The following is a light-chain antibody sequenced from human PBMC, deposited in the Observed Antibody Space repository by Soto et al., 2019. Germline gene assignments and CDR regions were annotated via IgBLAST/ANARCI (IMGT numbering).Light chain of an antibody. J-gene: IGKJ1*01. CDR3: QQYSSPPRT. CDR2: GAS. Sequence: EIVLTQSPGSLSLSPGARATLSCRASPSVSSSLAWYQQKPGQAPRLLIYGASSRATGFPDRFSGSGSGTDFSLTISRLEPEDSAVYYCQQYSSPPRTFGQGTKVEIK. CDR1: PSVSSS. V-gene: IGKV3-20*01.